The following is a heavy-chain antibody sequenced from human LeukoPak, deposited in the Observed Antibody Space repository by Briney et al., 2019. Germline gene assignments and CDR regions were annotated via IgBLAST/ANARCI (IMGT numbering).Heavy chain of an antibody. D-gene: IGHD3-10*01. CDR2: IIPIFGTA. V-gene: IGHV1-69*13. CDR1: GGTFSSYA. Sequence: SVKVSCKASGGTFSSYAISWVRQAPGQGLEWMGGIIPIFGTANYAQKFQGRVTITADESTSTAYMELSSLRSEDTAVYYCARNAWKSSDSGRGRMDVWGQGTSVTVSS. CDR3: ARNAWKSSDSGRGRMDV. J-gene: IGHJ6*02.